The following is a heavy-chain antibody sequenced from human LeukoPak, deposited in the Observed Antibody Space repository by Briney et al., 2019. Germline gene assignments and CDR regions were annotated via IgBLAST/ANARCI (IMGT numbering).Heavy chain of an antibody. Sequence: PGRSLRLSCAASGFTFSSYGMHWVRQAPGKGLEWVAVISYDGSNKYYADSVKGRFTISRDNSKNTLYLQMNSLRAEDTAVYYCAKDPDSSGYNWFDPWGQETLVTVSS. D-gene: IGHD3-22*01. CDR3: AKDPDSSGYNWFDP. J-gene: IGHJ5*02. V-gene: IGHV3-30*18. CDR1: GFTFSSYG. CDR2: ISYDGSNK.